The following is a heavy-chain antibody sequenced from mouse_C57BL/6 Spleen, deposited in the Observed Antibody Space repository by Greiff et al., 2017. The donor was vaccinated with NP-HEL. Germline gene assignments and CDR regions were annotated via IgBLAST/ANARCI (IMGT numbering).Heavy chain of an antibody. D-gene: IGHD1-1*01. CDR1: GFTFSDYG. Sequence: EVKLQESGGGLVKPGGSLKLSCAASGFTFSDYGMHWVRQAPEKGLEWVAYISSGSSTIYYADTVKGRFTISRDNAKNTLFLQMTSLRSEDTAMYYCARSYYYGSSSAWFAYWGQGTLVTVSA. CDR2: ISSGSSTI. CDR3: ARSYYYGSSSAWFAY. J-gene: IGHJ3*01. V-gene: IGHV5-17*01.